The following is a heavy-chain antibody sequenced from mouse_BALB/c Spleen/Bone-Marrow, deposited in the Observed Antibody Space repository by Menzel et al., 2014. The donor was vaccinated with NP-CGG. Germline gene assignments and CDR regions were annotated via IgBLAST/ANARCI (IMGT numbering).Heavy chain of an antibody. J-gene: IGHJ2*01. D-gene: IGHD2-1*01. CDR2: INPSSGYT. V-gene: IGHV1-4*01. CDR3: ARRYYGNPFDY. Sequence: VKLMESGAELARPGASVKMSCKASGYTFTSYTMHWVKQRPGQGLEWIGYINPSSGYTNYNQKFKDKAILTADKSSSTAYMQLSSLTSEGSAVYYCARRYYGNPFDYWGQGTTLTVSS. CDR1: GYTFTSYT.